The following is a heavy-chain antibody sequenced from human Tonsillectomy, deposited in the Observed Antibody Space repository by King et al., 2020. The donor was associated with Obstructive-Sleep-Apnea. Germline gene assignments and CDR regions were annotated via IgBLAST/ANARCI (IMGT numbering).Heavy chain of an antibody. V-gene: IGHV4-30-4*01. D-gene: IGHD1-26*01. Sequence: QLQESGPGLVKPSQTLSLTCTVSGGSISSRSYYWSWIRQPPGEGLEWIGFIYYTGSTYYNPSVKSRVSMSVYTSKNQFSLRLSLVTAADTAVYYCARVGIVGPTRFDYYGLDVWGQGTTVTVSS. CDR2: IYYTGST. J-gene: IGHJ6*02. CDR1: GGSISSRSYY. CDR3: ARVGIVGPTRFDYYGLDV.